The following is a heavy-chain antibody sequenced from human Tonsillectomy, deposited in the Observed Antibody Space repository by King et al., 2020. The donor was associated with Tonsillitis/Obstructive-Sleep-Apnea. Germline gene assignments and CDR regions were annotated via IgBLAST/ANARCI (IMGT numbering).Heavy chain of an antibody. CDR3: ARHKGGSYSYYFDY. J-gene: IGHJ4*02. Sequence: QLQESGPGLVKPSGTLSLTCTVSGGSISSSSYYWGWIRQPPGKGLEWVGSIYYSGSTYYNPSLKSRVTISVDTSKNQFSLKLTSVTAADTAVYYCARHKGGSYSYYFDYWGQGTLVTVSS. CDR1: GGSISSSSYY. CDR2: IYYSGST. D-gene: IGHD1-26*01. V-gene: IGHV4-39*01.